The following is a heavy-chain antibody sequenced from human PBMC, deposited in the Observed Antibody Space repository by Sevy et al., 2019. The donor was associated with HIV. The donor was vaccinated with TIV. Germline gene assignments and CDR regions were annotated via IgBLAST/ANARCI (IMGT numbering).Heavy chain of an antibody. CDR2: INPNSGAT. Sequence: ASVKVSCKASGYTFTAYYIHWVRQAPGQGLEFMGRINPNSGATNYAQKFQGRVSMTRDASLTTAYMELTSLTSDDTAIFFCARGHYSNSPTVDFWGQGTLVTVSS. J-gene: IGHJ4*02. V-gene: IGHV1-2*06. D-gene: IGHD6-6*01. CDR3: ARGHYSNSPTVDF. CDR1: GYTFTAYY.